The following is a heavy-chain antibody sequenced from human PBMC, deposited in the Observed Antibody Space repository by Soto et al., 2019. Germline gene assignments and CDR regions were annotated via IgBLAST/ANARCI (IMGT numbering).Heavy chain of an antibody. V-gene: IGHV3-23*01. Sequence: PGGSLRLSCAASGFTFSSYAMSWVRQAPGKGLEWVSAISGSGGSTYYADSVKGRFTISRDNSKNTLYLQMNSLRAEDTAVYYCAKDVASSGWYMDWFDPWGQGTLVTVSS. CDR3: AKDVASSGWYMDWFDP. CDR2: ISGSGGST. D-gene: IGHD6-19*01. CDR1: GFTFSSYA. J-gene: IGHJ5*02.